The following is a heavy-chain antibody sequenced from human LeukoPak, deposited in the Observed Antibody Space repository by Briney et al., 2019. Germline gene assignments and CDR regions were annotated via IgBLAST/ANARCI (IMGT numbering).Heavy chain of an antibody. V-gene: IGHV3-23*01. Sequence: GGSLRLSCAASGFTFSSYAMSWVRQAPGKGLEWVSAISGSGGSTYYADSVKGRFTISRDNSKNTLYLQMNSLRAEDTAVYYCAKARGLWFGESYRYYFDYWGQGTLVTVSS. CDR3: AKARGLWFGESYRYYFDY. CDR2: ISGSGGST. D-gene: IGHD3-10*01. CDR1: GFTFSSYA. J-gene: IGHJ4*02.